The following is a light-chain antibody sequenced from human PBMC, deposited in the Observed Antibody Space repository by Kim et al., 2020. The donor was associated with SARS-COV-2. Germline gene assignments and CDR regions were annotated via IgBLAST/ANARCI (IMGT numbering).Light chain of an antibody. J-gene: IGKJ2*01. CDR2: GAS. CDR1: QSISSN. V-gene: IGKV3-15*01. Sequence: EIVMTQSPATLSVSPGERATLSCRASQSISSNLAWYQQKPGQAPRLLIYGASTRATDIPVRFSGSGSGTEFTLTISILQSEDFVVYYCQQYHNMQTFGQGTKLEI. CDR3: QQYHNMQT.